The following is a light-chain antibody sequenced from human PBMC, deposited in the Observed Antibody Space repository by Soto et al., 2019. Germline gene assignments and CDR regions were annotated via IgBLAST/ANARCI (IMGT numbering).Light chain of an antibody. V-gene: IGLV2-14*01. CDR3: SSYTTTSTLYV. Sequence: QSVLTQPASVSGSPGQSITISCTGSRSDFGAYDYVSWYQQHPGKAPKLMIFEVSDRPSGVSTRFSGSKSGNTASLTISGLQAEDEADYYCSSYTTTSTLYVFGTGTKVTVL. CDR2: EVS. J-gene: IGLJ1*01. CDR1: RSDFGAYDY.